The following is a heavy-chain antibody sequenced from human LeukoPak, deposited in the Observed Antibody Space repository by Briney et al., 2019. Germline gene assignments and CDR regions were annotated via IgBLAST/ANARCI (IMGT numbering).Heavy chain of an antibody. CDR3: ARHFAYSSSSYFDY. V-gene: IGHV4-59*08. D-gene: IGHD6-6*01. J-gene: IGHJ4*02. CDR1: GGSVSSYY. CDR2: VYYTGST. Sequence: SETLSLTCSVSGGSVSSYYWSWIRQPPGKGLEWVGYVYYTGSTNYNPSLKSRVTMFEDKSKNQFSLRLYSVTVADTAVYYCARHFAYSSSSYFDYWGQGSLVTVSS.